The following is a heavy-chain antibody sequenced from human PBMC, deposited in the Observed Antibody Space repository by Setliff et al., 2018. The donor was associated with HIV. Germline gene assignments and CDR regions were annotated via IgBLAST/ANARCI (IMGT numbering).Heavy chain of an antibody. CDR3: ASERQLVRWCFRSRQGFFDY. CDR2: INHSGST. CDR1: GGSFSGYY. D-gene: IGHD6-6*01. V-gene: IGHV4-34*01. Sequence: SETLSLTCAVYGGSFSGYYWSWIRQPPGKGLEWIGEINHSGSTNYNPSLKSRVTISVDTSKNQFSLKLSSVTAADTAVYYCASERQLVRWCFRSRQGFFDYWGQGTLVT. J-gene: IGHJ4*02.